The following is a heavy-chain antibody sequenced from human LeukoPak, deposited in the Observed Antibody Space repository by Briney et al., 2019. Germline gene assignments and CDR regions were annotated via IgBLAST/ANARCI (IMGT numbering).Heavy chain of an antibody. CDR2: IYYSGST. CDR3: ARERYSYDSGSYFYFDY. D-gene: IGHD3-10*01. J-gene: IGHJ4*02. V-gene: IGHV4-59*01. CDR1: GGSISSYY. Sequence: SETLSLTCTVSGGSISSYYWSWIRQPPGKGLEWIGYIYYSGSTNYNPSLKSRVSISVDTSKNQFSLKLSPVTAADTAVYYCARERYSYDSGSYFYFDYWGQGTLVTVSS.